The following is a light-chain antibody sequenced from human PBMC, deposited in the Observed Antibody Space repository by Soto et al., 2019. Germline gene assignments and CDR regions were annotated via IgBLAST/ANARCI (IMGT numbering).Light chain of an antibody. CDR1: SSNIGSNT. CDR2: SNN. J-gene: IGLJ1*01. CDR3: AAWDDSLNGLSYV. V-gene: IGLV1-44*01. Sequence: QAVVTQPPSASGTPGQRVTISCSGSSSNIGSNTVNWYQQLPGTAPKLLIYSNNQRPSGVPDRFSGSKSGTSASLAISGLQSEDEADYYCAAWDDSLNGLSYVFGTGTTLTVL.